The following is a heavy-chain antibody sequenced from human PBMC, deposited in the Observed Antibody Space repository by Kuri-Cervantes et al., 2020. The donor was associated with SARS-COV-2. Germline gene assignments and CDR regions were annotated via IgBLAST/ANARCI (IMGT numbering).Heavy chain of an antibody. V-gene: IGHV3-21*01. Sequence: GESLKISCAASGFTFSSYSMNWVRQAPGKGLEWVSYISSSSSYIYYADSVKGRFTISRDNAKNSLYLQMNSLRDEDTAGYYCARDPYSSSWYRYYYGIDVWGQGTTVTVSS. CDR1: GFTFSSYS. J-gene: IGHJ6*02. CDR2: ISSSSSYI. CDR3: ARDPYSSSWYRYYYGIDV. D-gene: IGHD6-13*01.